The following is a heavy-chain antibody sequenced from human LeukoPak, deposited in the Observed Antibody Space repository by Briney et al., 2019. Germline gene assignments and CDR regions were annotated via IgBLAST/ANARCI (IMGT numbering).Heavy chain of an antibody. CDR3: ARVRLEDIVVVVAANPPDY. J-gene: IGHJ4*02. V-gene: IGHV3-33*01. CDR2: IWYDGSNK. CDR1: GFTFSSCG. D-gene: IGHD2-15*01. Sequence: PGGSLRLSCAASGFTFSSCGMHWARQAPGKGLEWVAVIWYDGSNKYYADSVKGRFTISRDNSKNTLYLQMNSLRAEDTAVYYCARVRLEDIVVVVAANPPDYWGQGTLVTVSS.